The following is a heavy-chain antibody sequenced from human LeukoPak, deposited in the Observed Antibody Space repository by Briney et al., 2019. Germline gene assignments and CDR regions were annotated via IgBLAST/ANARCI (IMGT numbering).Heavy chain of an antibody. D-gene: IGHD5-12*01. CDR3: AKGAISGYGGYFFDY. J-gene: IGHJ4*02. Sequence: GGSLRLSCAASGFTFSSYAMTWVRQAPGKGLEWVSGISSSGDNTYCADSVKGRFTISRDNSKNTLYLQMNSLRAEGTAVYYCAKGAISGYGGYFFDYWGQGTLVTVSS. CDR1: GFTFSSYA. V-gene: IGHV3-23*01. CDR2: ISSSGDNT.